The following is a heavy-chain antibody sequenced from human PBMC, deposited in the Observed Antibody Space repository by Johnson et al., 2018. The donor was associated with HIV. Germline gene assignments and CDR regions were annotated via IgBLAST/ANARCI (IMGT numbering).Heavy chain of an antibody. CDR2: INWNGGST. V-gene: IGHV3-9*01. D-gene: IGHD2/OR15-2a*01. Sequence: VQLVESGGGVVQPGRSLRLSCAASGFTFDDYAMHWVRQAPGKGLEWVSGINWNGGSTGYADSVKGRFTISRDNAKNSLYLQMNSLRAEDTALYYCAKAFLEDPSDAFDIWGQGTMVTVSS. CDR1: GFTFDDYA. J-gene: IGHJ3*02. CDR3: AKAFLEDPSDAFDI.